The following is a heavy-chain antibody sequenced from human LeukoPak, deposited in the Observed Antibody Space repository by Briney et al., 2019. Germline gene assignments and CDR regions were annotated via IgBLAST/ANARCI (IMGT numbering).Heavy chain of an antibody. V-gene: IGHV3-30*02. CDR3: AKSFYYAFEY. D-gene: IGHD3-22*01. J-gene: IGHJ4*02. Sequence: PGGSLRLSCAASGLTFTNAWMTWVRQAPGKGLEWVAFIRYDGSNKYYADSVKGRFTISRDNSKNTLYLQMNSLRAEDTAVYYCAKSFYYAFEYWGQGTLVTVSS. CDR1: GLTFTNAW. CDR2: IRYDGSNK.